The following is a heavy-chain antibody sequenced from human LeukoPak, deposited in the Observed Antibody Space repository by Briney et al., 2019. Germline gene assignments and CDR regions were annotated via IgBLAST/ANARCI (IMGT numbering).Heavy chain of an antibody. V-gene: IGHV4-34*01. D-gene: IGHD3-10*01. Sequence: PSETLSLTCAVYGGSFSGYYWSWIRQPPGKGLEWIGEINHSGSTNYNPSLKSRVTISVDTSKNQFSLKLSSVTAADTAVYYCARGLHANDYWGQGTLVTVSS. CDR1: GGSFSGYY. CDR2: INHSGST. CDR3: ARGLHANDY. J-gene: IGHJ4*02.